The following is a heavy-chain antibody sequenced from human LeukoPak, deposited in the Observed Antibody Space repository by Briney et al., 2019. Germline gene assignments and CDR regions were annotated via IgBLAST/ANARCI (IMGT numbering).Heavy chain of an antibody. CDR2: ISAYNGNT. J-gene: IGHJ5*02. CDR1: GYTFTGYG. V-gene: IGHV1-18*01. D-gene: IGHD1/OR15-1a*01. Sequence: ASVKVSCKASGYTFTGYGISWVRQAPGQGLEWMGWISAYNGNTNYAQKLQGRVTMTTDTSTSTAYMELRSLRSDDTAVYYCARVKLVHGWFDPWGQGTPVTVSS. CDR3: ARVKLVHGWFDP.